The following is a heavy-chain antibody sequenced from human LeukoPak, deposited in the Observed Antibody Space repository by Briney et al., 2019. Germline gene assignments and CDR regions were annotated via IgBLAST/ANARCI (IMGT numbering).Heavy chain of an antibody. CDR2: ISSSSYI. CDR1: GFTFSSYS. V-gene: IGHV3-21*01. CDR3: ARDSSFTTRPYYFDY. D-gene: IGHD6-13*01. J-gene: IGHJ4*02. Sequence: GGSLRLSCAASGFTFSSYSMNWVRQAPGKGLEWVSSISSSSYIYYADSVKGRFTISRDNAKNSLYLQMNSLRAEDTAVYYCARDSSFTTRPYYFDYWGQGTLVTVSS.